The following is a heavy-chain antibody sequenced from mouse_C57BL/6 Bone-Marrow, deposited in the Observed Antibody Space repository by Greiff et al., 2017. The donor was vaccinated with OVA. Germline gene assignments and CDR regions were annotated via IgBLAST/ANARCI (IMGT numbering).Heavy chain of an antibody. CDR3: ARGRLRGCAY. V-gene: IGHV1-85*01. Sequence: VKLVESGPELVKPGASVKLSCKASGYTFTSYDINWVKQRPGQGLEWIGWIYPRDGSNKYNEKIKGKATLTVDTSSSPAYMELHRLTSEDAAVYFCARGRLRGCAYWGQGTLVTVSA. CDR1: GYTFTSYD. CDR2: IYPRDGSN. J-gene: IGHJ3*01. D-gene: IGHD3-2*02.